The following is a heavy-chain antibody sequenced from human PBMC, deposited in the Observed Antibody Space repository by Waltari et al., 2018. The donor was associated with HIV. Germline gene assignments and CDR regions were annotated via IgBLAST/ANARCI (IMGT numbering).Heavy chain of an antibody. CDR3: AHGNCSTTSCQVLDY. CDR2: IYWDDDK. Sequence: QITLKESGPTQVTPTQTLTLTCTFSGFSLSTSGVGVGWIRQPPGKALEWLALIYWDDDKRYRSSLKSRLPTTRDTSKNHVVLTMTNMDPADTATYYCAHGNCSTTSCQVLDYWGQGILVTVSS. J-gene: IGHJ4*02. D-gene: IGHD2-2*01. V-gene: IGHV2-5*02. CDR1: GFSLSTSGVG.